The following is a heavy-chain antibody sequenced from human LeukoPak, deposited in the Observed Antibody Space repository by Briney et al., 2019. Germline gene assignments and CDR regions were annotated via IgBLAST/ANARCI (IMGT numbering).Heavy chain of an antibody. Sequence: SETLSLTCAVYGGSFSGYYWSWIRQPPGKGLQWIGSIYHSGTTFYDPSLKSRVSISVDTSKNQFSLKLSSVTAADTAVYYCARAIRLYSGYGHFHYWGQGTLVTVSS. CDR3: ARAIRLYSGYGHFHY. V-gene: IGHV4-34*01. D-gene: IGHD5-12*01. J-gene: IGHJ4*02. CDR2: IYHSGTT. CDR1: GGSFSGYY.